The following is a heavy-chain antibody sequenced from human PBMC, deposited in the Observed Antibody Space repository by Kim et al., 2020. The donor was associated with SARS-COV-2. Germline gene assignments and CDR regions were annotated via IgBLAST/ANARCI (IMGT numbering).Heavy chain of an antibody. J-gene: IGHJ4*01. CDR3: AREEGAYAMD. D-gene: IGHD5-12*01. Sequence: GYPYSADSVKGRFTVSRDSSQNTLYLQMDRLRGEDTAVYYCAREEGAYAMDWGHGALVTVS. V-gene: IGHV3-53*01. CDR2: GYP.